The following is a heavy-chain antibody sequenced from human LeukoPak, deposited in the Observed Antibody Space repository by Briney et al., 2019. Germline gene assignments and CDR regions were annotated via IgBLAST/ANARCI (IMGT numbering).Heavy chain of an antibody. D-gene: IGHD2-2*01. CDR3: ARLRGYCSSTSCYVAFDI. J-gene: IGHJ3*02. CDR1: GFTVNNKY. Sequence: PGGSLRLSCAASGFTVNNKYMSWVRQAPGKGLDWVSVIYGGGSTHYADSVKGRFTISRDNSKNTVYLQMNSLRAEDTAVYYCARLRGYCSSTSCYVAFDIWGQGTMVTVSS. V-gene: IGHV3-66*04. CDR2: IYGGGST.